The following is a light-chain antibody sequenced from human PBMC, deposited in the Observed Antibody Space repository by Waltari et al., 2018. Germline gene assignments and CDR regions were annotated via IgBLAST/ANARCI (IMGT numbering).Light chain of an antibody. CDR2: GAS. CDR3: QQYNKWPPYT. Sequence: ELVMTQSPATLSVSPGERATLSCRASQSVGSDLARYQQKPGQAPSLLIYGASTRVTGIPARFSGSGSGTEFTLTINSLQSEDFAVYYCQQYNKWPPYTFGQGTKLEIK. V-gene: IGKV3-15*01. J-gene: IGKJ2*01. CDR1: QSVGSD.